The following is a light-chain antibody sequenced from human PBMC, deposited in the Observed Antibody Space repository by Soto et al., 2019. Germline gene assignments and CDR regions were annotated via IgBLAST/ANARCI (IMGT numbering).Light chain of an antibody. J-gene: IGLJ3*02. CDR1: SSDVGGYNY. CDR3: SSYAASNNFYFV. CDR2: EVT. V-gene: IGLV2-8*01. Sequence: QSALTQPPSASGSPGQSVTISCTGTSSDVGGYNYVSWYQQYPGRAPKLMIYEVTKRPSGVPDRFSGSKSDKTASLTVYGLQAEDEADYYCSSYAASNNFYFVFGGGTKVTVL.